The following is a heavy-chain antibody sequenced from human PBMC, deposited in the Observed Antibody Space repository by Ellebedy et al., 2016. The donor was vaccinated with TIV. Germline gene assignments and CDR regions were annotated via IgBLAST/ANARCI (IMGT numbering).Heavy chain of an antibody. Sequence: PGGSLRLSCGASGFTFSDYSMNWVHQAPGKGLEWLSYISSGSGTIYYADPVKGRFTISRDNAKNSLYLQVDSLRDEDTAVYYCARDSTVAYAMDVWGQGTTVTVSS. J-gene: IGHJ6*02. CDR2: ISSGSGTI. D-gene: IGHD2/OR15-2a*01. CDR3: ARDSTVAYAMDV. V-gene: IGHV3-48*02. CDR1: GFTFSDYS.